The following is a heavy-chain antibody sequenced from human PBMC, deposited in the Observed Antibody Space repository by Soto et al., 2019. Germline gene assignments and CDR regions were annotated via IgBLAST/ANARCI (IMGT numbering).Heavy chain of an antibody. D-gene: IGHD2-2*03. V-gene: IGHV3-30-3*01. CDR1: GFTFSSYA. CDR3: ARDIRGYCSSTSCYMVGY. Sequence: SLRLSCTASGFTFSSYAMHWVRQAPGKGLEWVAVISYDGSNKYYADSVKGRFTISRDNSKNTLYLQMNSLRAEDTAVYYCARDIRGYCSSTSCYMVGYWGQGTLATVSS. J-gene: IGHJ4*02. CDR2: ISYDGSNK.